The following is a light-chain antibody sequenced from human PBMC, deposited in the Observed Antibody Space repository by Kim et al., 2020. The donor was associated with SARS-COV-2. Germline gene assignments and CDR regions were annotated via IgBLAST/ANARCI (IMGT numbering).Light chain of an antibody. CDR3: AAWDGSLNGFYV. J-gene: IGLJ1*01. Sequence: HRVTISCSGSSSNIGSNPVDWYQQLPGTAPKLLIYSNNQRPSGVPDRFSGSKSGTSASLAISGLQSEDEADYYCAAWDGSLNGFYVFGTGTKVTVL. CDR1: SSNIGSNP. V-gene: IGLV1-44*01. CDR2: SNN.